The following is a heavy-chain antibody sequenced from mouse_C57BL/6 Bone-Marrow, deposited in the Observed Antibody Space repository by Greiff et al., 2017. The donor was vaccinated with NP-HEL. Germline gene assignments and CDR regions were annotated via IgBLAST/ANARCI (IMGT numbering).Heavy chain of an antibody. Sequence: EVQRVESGGGLVKPGGSLKLSCAASGFTFSSYAMSWVRQTPEKRLEWVATISDGGSYTYYPDNVKGRFTISRDNANNNLYLQMSHLKSEDTAMYYCARDDYYGSSFYYAMDYWGQGTSVTVSS. CDR2: ISDGGSYT. CDR1: GFTFSSYA. CDR3: ARDDYYGSSFYYAMDY. J-gene: IGHJ4*01. D-gene: IGHD1-1*01. V-gene: IGHV5-4*01.